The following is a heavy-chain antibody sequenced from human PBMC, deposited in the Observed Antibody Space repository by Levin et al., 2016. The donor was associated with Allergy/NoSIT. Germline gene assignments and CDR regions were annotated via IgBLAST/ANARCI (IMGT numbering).Heavy chain of an antibody. CDR2: ISAYNGNT. V-gene: IGHV1-18*01. CDR3: AREMDYGDYGDAFDI. J-gene: IGHJ3*02. Sequence: WVRQAPGQGLEWMGWISAYNGNTNYAQKLQGRVTMTTDTSTSTAYMELRSLRSDDTAVYYCAREMDYGDYGDAFDIWGQGTMVTVSS. D-gene: IGHD4-17*01.